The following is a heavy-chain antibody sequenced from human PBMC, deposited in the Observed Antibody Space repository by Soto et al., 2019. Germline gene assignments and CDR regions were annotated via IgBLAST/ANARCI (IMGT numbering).Heavy chain of an antibody. J-gene: IGHJ4*02. D-gene: IGHD6-19*01. CDR3: AKDIRGGSGWPTVFDY. Sequence: EVQLVESGGGLVQPGRSLRLSCAASGFTFDDYAMHWVRQAPGKGLEWVSGISWNSGSIGYADSVKGRFTISRDNAKNSLYLQMNSLRAKDTALYYCAKDIRGGSGWPTVFDYWGQGTLVTVSS. V-gene: IGHV3-9*01. CDR2: ISWNSGSI. CDR1: GFTFDDYA.